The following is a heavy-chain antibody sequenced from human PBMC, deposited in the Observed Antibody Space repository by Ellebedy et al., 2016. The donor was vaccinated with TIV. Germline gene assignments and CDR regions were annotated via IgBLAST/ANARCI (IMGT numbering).Heavy chain of an antibody. V-gene: IGHV5-51*01. Sequence: GESLKISCKGSGYRFTSYWIGWVRQMPGKGLEWMGIIYPGDSDTRYIPSFQGQVTISADKSIRTAYLQWSNLKASDTAMYYCARRWGYSSGWEGYFDLWGRGTLVTVSS. CDR3: ARRWGYSSGWEGYFDL. D-gene: IGHD6-19*01. CDR1: GYRFTSYW. CDR2: IYPGDSDT. J-gene: IGHJ2*01.